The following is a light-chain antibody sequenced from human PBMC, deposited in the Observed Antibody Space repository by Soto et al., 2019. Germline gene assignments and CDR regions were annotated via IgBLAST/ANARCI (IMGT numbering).Light chain of an antibody. Sequence: EIVLTQSPGTLSLSPGERATLSCRASQSVSSSYLAWYQQKPGQAPRLLIYGASSRATGIPDRFSGSGSGTDFTLTISRLELEDFAVYYCQQYRNSLYTFGQGTKLEIK. CDR2: GAS. CDR1: QSVSSSY. J-gene: IGKJ2*01. V-gene: IGKV3-20*01. CDR3: QQYRNSLYT.